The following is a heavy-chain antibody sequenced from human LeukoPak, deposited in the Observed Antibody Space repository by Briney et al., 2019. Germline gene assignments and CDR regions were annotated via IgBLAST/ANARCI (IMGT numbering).Heavy chain of an antibody. J-gene: IGHJ3*02. CDR2: IWYDGSNK. D-gene: IGHD2-2*01. CDR3: ARASLGYCSSTSCYEPGDAFDI. CDR1: GFTFSSYG. Sequence: PGGSLRLSCAASGFTFSSYGMHWVRQAPGKGLEWVAVIWYDGSNKYYADSVKGRFTISRDNSKNTLYLQMNSLRAEDTAVYYCARASLGYCSSTSCYEPGDAFDIWGQGTMVTVSS. V-gene: IGHV3-33*01.